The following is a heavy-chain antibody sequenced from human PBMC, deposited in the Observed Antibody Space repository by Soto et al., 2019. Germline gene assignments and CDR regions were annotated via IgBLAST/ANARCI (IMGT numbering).Heavy chain of an antibody. CDR1: GGSISSGGYS. V-gene: IGHV4-30-2*01. D-gene: IGHD6-13*01. CDR2: IYHSGST. J-gene: IGHJ5*02. Sequence: PSETLSLTCAVSGGSISSGGYSWSWIRQPPGKGLEWIGYIYHSGSTYYNPSLKSRVTISVDRSKNQFSLKLSSVTAADTAVYYCAGDLGYSSRYNWLGPWGQGTLVTVSS. CDR3: AGDLGYSSRYNWLGP.